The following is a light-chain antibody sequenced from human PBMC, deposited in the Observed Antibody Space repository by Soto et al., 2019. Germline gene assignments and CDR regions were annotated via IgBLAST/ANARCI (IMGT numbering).Light chain of an antibody. V-gene: IGKV1-9*01. CDR2: GAS. CDR3: QQLNTYSIVT. CDR1: QDISTY. Sequence: DTQLTQSPSFLSASVGDRVTITCRASQDISTYLAWYQQKPGKAPNLLIFGASSLQSGVPSRFSGSGSGTVFTLTISSLQPEDFATYYCQQLNTYSIVTFGPGTKVDI. J-gene: IGKJ3*01.